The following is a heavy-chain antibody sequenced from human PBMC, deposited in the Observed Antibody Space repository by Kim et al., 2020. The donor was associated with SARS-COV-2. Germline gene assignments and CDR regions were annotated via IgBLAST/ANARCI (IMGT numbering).Heavy chain of an antibody. D-gene: IGHD3-3*01. Sequence: GGSLRLSCAASGFTFSDYYMSWIRQAPGKGLEWVSYISSSSSYTNYADSVKGRFTISRDNAKNSLYLQINSLRAEDSAVYYCARVYDFWSGYYSGYDAFDICGRGTMVTVSS. CDR1: GFTFSDYY. V-gene: IGHV3-11*06. CDR2: ISSSSSYT. J-gene: IGHJ3*02. CDR3: ARVYDFWSGYYSGYDAFDI.